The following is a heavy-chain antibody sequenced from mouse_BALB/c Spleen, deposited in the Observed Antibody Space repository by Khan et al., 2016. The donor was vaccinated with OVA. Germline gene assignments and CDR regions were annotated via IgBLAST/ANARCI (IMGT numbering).Heavy chain of an antibody. CDR1: GFTFSSYS. Sequence: VQLKQSGGDLVKPGGSLKLSCAASGFTFSSYSMSWVRQTPDKRLEWVASISSGGDYTYYPDSVKGRFTISRDNAKNTLYLQMSDLKSEDTAMYYCADHVTGSVAYWGQGTLVKVSA. V-gene: IGHV5-6*01. CDR2: ISSGGDYT. J-gene: IGHJ3*01. CDR3: ADHVTGSVAY. D-gene: IGHD4-1*01.